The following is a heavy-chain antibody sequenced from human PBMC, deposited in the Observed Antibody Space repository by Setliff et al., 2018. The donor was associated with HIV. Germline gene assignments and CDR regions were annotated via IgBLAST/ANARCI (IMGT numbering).Heavy chain of an antibody. V-gene: IGHV3-48*01. J-gene: IGHJ6*03. CDR3: ARDPRASYLSYYYYHYLDV. D-gene: IGHD3-16*02. Sequence: GGSLRLSCAASGFTFSTYSMNWVRQAPGKGLEWVSYISGTSGTMYYADSVKGRFTISRDNAKNSLFLQMDSLTAEDTAVYYCARDPRASYLSYYYYHYLDVWGKGTTVTVSS. CDR1: GFTFSTYS. CDR2: ISGTSGTM.